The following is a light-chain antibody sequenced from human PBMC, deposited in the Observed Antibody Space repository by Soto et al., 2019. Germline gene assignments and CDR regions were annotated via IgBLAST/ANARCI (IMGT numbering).Light chain of an antibody. Sequence: EIVLTQSPGTLSLSPGERATLSCKASQSVSSNFLAWYQRKTGQAPRLLIYGASYRDTDIPYRFSGSGSGTDFTLTITRLEPEDFAVYYCQQYGTSPPTFGQGTKVEI. CDR3: QQYGTSPPT. V-gene: IGKV3-20*01. CDR2: GAS. J-gene: IGKJ1*01. CDR1: QSVSSNF.